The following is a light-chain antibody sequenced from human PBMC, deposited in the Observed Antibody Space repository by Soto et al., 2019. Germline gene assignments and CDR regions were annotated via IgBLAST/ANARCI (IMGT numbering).Light chain of an antibody. Sequence: DIQMTQSPSSLSASVGDGVTITCRASQSISSYLNWYQQKPGKAPKLLIYAASSLQSGVPSRFSGSGSGTDFTLTISSLQPEDFATYYCQQSYSTPPLTFGGGTKVYIK. CDR2: AAS. V-gene: IGKV1-39*01. CDR1: QSISSY. CDR3: QQSYSTPPLT. J-gene: IGKJ4*01.